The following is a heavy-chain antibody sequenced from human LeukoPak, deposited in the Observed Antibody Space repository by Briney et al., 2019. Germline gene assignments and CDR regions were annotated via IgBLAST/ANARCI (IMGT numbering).Heavy chain of an antibody. D-gene: IGHD1-26*01. CDR2: INHSGST. CDR3: ARDYSGAGTVGATSGY. V-gene: IGHV4-34*01. CDR1: GGSFSGYY. Sequence: SETLSLTCAVYGGSFSGYYWSWIRQPPGKGLEWIGEINHSGSTYYNPSLKSRVTISVDTSKNQFSLKLSSVTAADTAVYYCARDYSGAGTVGATSGYWGQGTLVTVSS. J-gene: IGHJ4*02.